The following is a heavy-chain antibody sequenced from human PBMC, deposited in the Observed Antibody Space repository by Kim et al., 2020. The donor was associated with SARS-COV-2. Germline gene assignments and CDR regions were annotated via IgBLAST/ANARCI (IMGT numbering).Heavy chain of an antibody. J-gene: IGHJ6*03. V-gene: IGHV4-59*12. CDR2: ICYSGST. CDR3: ACPVETQHLVDVYYDMGV. CDR1: GGSISSYS. Sequence: SETLSLTCTVSGGSISSYSWSWIRQPPGKGLEFVCSICYSGSTNYNPSLKIRVTITVAAYKNQFSLKLTSVTAAATAAYYCACPVETQHLVDVYYDMGV. D-gene: IGHD2-2*01.